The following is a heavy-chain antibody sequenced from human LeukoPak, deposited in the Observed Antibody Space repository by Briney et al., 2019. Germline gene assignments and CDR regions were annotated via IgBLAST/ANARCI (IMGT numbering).Heavy chain of an antibody. CDR1: GFTFSSYS. D-gene: IGHD3-22*01. V-gene: IGHV3-21*01. CDR3: ARYSYYYDSSGYSHYGMDV. CDR2: ISSSSSYI. J-gene: IGHJ6*02. Sequence: GGSLRLSCAASGFTFSSYSTNWVRQAPGKGLEWVSSISSSSSYIYYADSVKGRFTISRDNAKNSLYLQMNSLRAEDTAVYYCARYSYYYDSSGYSHYGMDVWGQGTTVTVSS.